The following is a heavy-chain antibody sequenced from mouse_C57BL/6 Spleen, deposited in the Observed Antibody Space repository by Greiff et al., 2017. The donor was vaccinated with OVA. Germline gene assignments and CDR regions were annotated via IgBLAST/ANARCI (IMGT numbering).Heavy chain of an antibody. Sequence: VQLQQSGPELVKPGASVKISCKASGYTFTDYYMNWVKQSHGKSLEWIGDINPNNGGTSYNQKFKGKATLTVDKSSSTAYMELRSLTSEDSAVYYCARYGNYLRWYFDVWGTGTTVTVSS. J-gene: IGHJ1*03. D-gene: IGHD2-1*01. CDR2: INPNNGGT. CDR1: GYTFTDYY. CDR3: ARYGNYLRWYFDV. V-gene: IGHV1-26*01.